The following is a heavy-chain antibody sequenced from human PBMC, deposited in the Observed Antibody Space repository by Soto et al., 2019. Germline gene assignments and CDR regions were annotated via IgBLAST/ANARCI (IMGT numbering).Heavy chain of an antibody. Sequence: QVQLQESGPGLVKPSETLSLTCTVSGGSISSYYWSWIRQPPGKGLEWMGYIYYSGSTNYNPCLKSRVTISVDTSNDQFSLKRSSVTAADTAVYYCARATGPSLFDYWGQGTLVTVSS. V-gene: IGHV4-59*01. CDR1: GGSISSYY. J-gene: IGHJ4*02. CDR3: ARATGPSLFDY. CDR2: IYYSGST.